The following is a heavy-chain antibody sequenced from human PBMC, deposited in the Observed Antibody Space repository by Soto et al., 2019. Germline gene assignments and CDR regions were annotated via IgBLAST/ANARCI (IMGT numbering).Heavy chain of an antibody. V-gene: IGHV3-33*01. CDR2: LWYDGSNQ. D-gene: IGHD2-2*01. J-gene: IGHJ6*02. CDR3: ATAKYASPEGGMDV. Sequence: GGSLRLSCAASGFTLSSYGMHWVRQAPGKGLEWVAVLWYDGSNQYYADSVKGRFTISRDNSKNTLYLQMNSLRAEDTAVYYCATAKYASPEGGMDVWGQGTTVTVAS. CDR1: GFTLSSYG.